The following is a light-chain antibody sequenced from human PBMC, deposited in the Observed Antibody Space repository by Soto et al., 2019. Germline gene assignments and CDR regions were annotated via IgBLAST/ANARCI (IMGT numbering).Light chain of an antibody. CDR3: QQRSNWPRT. CDR2: DAS. Sequence: EIGMTQSPSTLSLSAGERATLSSRASENVSSCLAWNQQKTGQAPRLLIYDASNRATGIPARFSGSGSATDFTLTISSLEPEDFAVYYCQQRSNWPRTFGQGTKVDIK. V-gene: IGKV3-11*01. J-gene: IGKJ1*01. CDR1: ENVSSC.